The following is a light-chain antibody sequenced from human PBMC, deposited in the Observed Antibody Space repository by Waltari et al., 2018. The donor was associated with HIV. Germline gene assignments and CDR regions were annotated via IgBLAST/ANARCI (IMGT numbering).Light chain of an antibody. Sequence: QSVLTQPPSVSGTPGQRVTISCSGSSSNIGSNYVYWYQQLPGTAPKLLIYMSDQRPSGVPDRFSESKSGTSASLAISGLRSEDEAEYYCAAWDDSLSATVFGGGTKLTVL. CDR2: MSD. V-gene: IGLV1-47*01. CDR1: SSNIGSNY. CDR3: AAWDDSLSATV. J-gene: IGLJ2*01.